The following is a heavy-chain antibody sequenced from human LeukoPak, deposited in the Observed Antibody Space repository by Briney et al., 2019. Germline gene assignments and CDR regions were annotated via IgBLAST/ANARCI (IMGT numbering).Heavy chain of an antibody. V-gene: IGHV3-30*18. CDR1: GFTFSSYG. CDR3: AKRGDCSSISCSTYGIDY. CDR2: ISYDGTNK. Sequence: GGSLRLSCAASGFTFSSYGMHRVRQAPGKGLEWVAVISYDGTNKYYVDSVKGRLTISRDNSKNTLYLQMNSLRAEDTAVYYCAKRGDCSSISCSTYGIDYWGQGTLVTVSS. D-gene: IGHD2-2*02. J-gene: IGHJ4*02.